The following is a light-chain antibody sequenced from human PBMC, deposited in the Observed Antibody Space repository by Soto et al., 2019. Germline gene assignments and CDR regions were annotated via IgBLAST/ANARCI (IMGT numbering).Light chain of an antibody. V-gene: IGKV3-20*01. CDR2: AAS. J-gene: IGKJ1*01. CDR3: QQYGSSSWT. CDR1: QSVSSSY. Sequence: EIMLTQSPGTLSSSPGERATLSCRASQSVSSSYFAWYQQKPGQAPRLLIYAASSRATGIPDRFSGSGSGTDFTLTISRLEPEDFAVYYCQQYGSSSWTFGQGTRVEI.